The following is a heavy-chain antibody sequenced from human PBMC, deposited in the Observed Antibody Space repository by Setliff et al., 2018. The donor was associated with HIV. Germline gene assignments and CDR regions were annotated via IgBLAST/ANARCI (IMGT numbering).Heavy chain of an antibody. V-gene: IGHV4-4*08. J-gene: IGHJ2*01. CDR1: GGSISSYY. CDR3: ARSARFFYASGSRRYFDL. D-gene: IGHD3-10*01. Sequence: PSETLSLTCSVSGGSISSYYWSWIRQPPGKGLEWIGYIYTSESSNYNPSLKSRVTFSVDTSKNQFSLKLSSVTAADTAVYYCARSARFFYASGSRRYFDLWGRGTLVTV. CDR2: IYTSESS.